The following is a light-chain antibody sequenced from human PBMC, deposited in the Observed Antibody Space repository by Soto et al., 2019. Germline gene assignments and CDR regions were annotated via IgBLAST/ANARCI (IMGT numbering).Light chain of an antibody. V-gene: IGKV3-20*01. CDR3: QQYNSSPWT. CDR2: DTV. J-gene: IGKJ1*01. Sequence: EVVLTQSPGTLSLSPGERATLSCRASQSLPSSYFGWYQQKPGQAPRLLIYDTVRRATGIPDRFSGSGSGADFALTISRLEPEDFAVYYCQQYNSSPWTFGQGTKVEIK. CDR1: QSLPSSY.